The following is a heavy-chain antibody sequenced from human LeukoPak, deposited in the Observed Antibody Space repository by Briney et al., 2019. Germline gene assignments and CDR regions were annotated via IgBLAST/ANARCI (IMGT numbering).Heavy chain of an antibody. V-gene: IGHV3-23*01. D-gene: IGHD3-10*01. Sequence: PGGSLRLSCAASGFTFSSYAMSWVRRAPGKGLELVSAISGSGGSTYYADSVKGRFTISRDNSKNTLYLQMNSLRAEDTAVYYCAKGGVLLWFGGNDYWGQGTLVTVSS. CDR2: ISGSGGST. CDR1: GFTFSSYA. CDR3: AKGGVLLWFGGNDY. J-gene: IGHJ4*02.